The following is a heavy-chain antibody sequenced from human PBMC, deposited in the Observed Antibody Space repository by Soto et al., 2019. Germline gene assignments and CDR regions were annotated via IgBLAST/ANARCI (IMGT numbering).Heavy chain of an antibody. CDR3: ARAMVVTQNGFDP. CDR2: IYYSGST. Sequence: QVQLQESGPGLVKPSQTLSLTCTVSGGSISSGDYYWSWIRQPPGKGLEWIGYIYYSGSTYYNPTLKSRVTISVDTSKNQSSRKLSSVTAADTAVYYCARAMVVTQNGFDPWGQGTLVTVSS. J-gene: IGHJ5*02. CDR1: GGSISSGDYY. V-gene: IGHV4-30-4*01. D-gene: IGHD2-21*02.